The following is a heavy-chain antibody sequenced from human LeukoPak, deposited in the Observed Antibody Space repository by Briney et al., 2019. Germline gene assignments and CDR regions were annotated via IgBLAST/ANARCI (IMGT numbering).Heavy chain of an antibody. D-gene: IGHD4-23*01. CDR3: ASLTTVVTPYFDY. Sequence: PSETLSLTCAVYGGSFSGYYWSWIRQPPGKGLEWIGEINHSGSTNYNPSLKSRVTISVDTSKNQFSLKLSSVTAAGTAVYYCASLTTVVTPYFDYWGQGTLVTVSS. V-gene: IGHV4-34*01. CDR2: INHSGST. J-gene: IGHJ4*02. CDR1: GGSFSGYY.